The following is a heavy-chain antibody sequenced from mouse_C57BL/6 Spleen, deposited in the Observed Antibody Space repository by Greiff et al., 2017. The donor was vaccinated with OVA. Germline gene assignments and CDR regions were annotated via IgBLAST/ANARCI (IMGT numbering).Heavy chain of an antibody. CDR2: INYDGSST. CDR1: GFTFSDYY. Sequence: DVMLVESEGGLVQPGSSMKLSCTASGFTFSDYYVAWVRQVPEKGLEWVANINYDGSSTYYLDSLKSRFIISRDNAKNILYLQMSSLKSEDTATYYCARDKNDYDRGYWYCDVWGTGTTVTVSS. V-gene: IGHV5-16*01. J-gene: IGHJ1*03. D-gene: IGHD2-4*01. CDR3: ARDKNDYDRGYWYCDV.